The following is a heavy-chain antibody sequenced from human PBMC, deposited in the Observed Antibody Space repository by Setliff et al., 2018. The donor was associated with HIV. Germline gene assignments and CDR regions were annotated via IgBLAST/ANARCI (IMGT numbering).Heavy chain of an antibody. CDR3: ARGNYGDYDYDYYYYMDV. V-gene: IGHV4-34*01. D-gene: IGHD4-17*01. Sequence: SETLSLTCAVHGGSFSGYYWTWIRQPPGKGLEWIGEINHSGSTTYSQSLKSRVNLSVDIFKRQLSLKLNSVPAADTADYYCARGNYGDYDYDYYYYMDVWGKGTTVTVSS. CDR2: INHSGST. J-gene: IGHJ6*03. CDR1: GGSFSGYY.